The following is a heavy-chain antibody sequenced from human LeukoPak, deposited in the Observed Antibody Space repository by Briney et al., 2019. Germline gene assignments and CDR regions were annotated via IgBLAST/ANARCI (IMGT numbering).Heavy chain of an antibody. D-gene: IGHD2-2*03. CDR3: ARGVPGYCSSTSCSLGSNYYYYYYMDV. CDR1: GGSFSGYY. CDR2: INHSGST. V-gene: IGHV4-34*01. J-gene: IGHJ6*03. Sequence: PSETLSLTXAVYGGSFSGYYWSWIGQPPGKGLEWIGEINHSGSTNYNPSLKCRVTISVDTSKNQFSLKLSSVTAADTAVYYCARGVPGYCSSTSCSLGSNYYYYYYMDVWGKGTTVTVS.